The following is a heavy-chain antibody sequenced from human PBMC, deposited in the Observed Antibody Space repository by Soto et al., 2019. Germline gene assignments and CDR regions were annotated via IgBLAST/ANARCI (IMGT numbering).Heavy chain of an antibody. J-gene: IGHJ5*02. D-gene: IGHD3-22*01. V-gene: IGHV4-59*01. CDR3: ARGTYYYDSSGYYNWFDP. Sequence: SETLSLTCTVSGGSISSYYWSWIRQPPGKGLEWIGYIYYSGSTNYNPSLKSRVTISVDTSKNQFSPKLSSVTAADTAVYYCARGTYYYDSSGYYNWFDPWGQGTLVTVPQ. CDR1: GGSISSYY. CDR2: IYYSGST.